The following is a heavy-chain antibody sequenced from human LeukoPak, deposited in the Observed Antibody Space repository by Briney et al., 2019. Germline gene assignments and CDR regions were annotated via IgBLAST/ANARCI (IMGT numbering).Heavy chain of an antibody. CDR3: TRLDAVTAIDY. V-gene: IGHV3-73*01. Sequence: GRSLRLSCAASGFTFSGSAMHWVRQASGKGLEWVGRIRSKADNYATAYAASVKGRFTISRDDSKNTAYLQMNSLKTEDTAVYYCTRLDAVTAIDYWGQGTLVTVSS. D-gene: IGHD2-21*02. CDR2: IRSKADNYAT. CDR1: GFTFSGSA. J-gene: IGHJ4*02.